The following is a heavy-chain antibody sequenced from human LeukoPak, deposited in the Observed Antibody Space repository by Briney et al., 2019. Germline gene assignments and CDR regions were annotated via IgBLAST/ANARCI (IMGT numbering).Heavy chain of an antibody. Sequence: GGSLRLSCAASGFTFSSYRMNWVRQAPGKGLEWVSSISSSSSYIYYADSVKGRFTISRDNAKNSLYLQMNSLRAEDTAVYYCARVVSSGWYVVVDYWGQGTLVTVSS. CDR3: ARVVSSGWYVVVDY. CDR2: ISSSSSYI. D-gene: IGHD6-19*01. CDR1: GFTFSSYR. V-gene: IGHV3-21*01. J-gene: IGHJ4*02.